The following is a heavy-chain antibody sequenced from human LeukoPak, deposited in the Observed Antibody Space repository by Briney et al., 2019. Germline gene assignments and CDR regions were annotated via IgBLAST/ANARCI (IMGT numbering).Heavy chain of an antibody. CDR1: GFKFDDYG. Sequence: RPGGSLRLSCTASGFKFDDYGMTWVRQAPGKGLEWVSDINWNGDSRGYAHSVRGRFTIYRDNPKNSLYLQMNSLRAEDTAVYYCARDSTVVADFDYWGQGTLVTVSS. CDR2: INWNGDSR. CDR3: ARDSTVVADFDY. J-gene: IGHJ4*02. V-gene: IGHV3-20*04. D-gene: IGHD2-15*01.